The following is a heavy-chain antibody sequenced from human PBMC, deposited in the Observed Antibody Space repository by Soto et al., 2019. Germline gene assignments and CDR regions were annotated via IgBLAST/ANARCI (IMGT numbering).Heavy chain of an antibody. V-gene: IGHV1-69*13. CDR2: IIPIFGTA. Sequence: SVKVSCEASGGTFSSYAISWVLQAPGQGLEWMGGIIPIFGTANYAQKFQGRVTITADESTSTAYMELSSLGSEDTAVYYCAREGGYSYGTLDYWGQGTLVTVSS. CDR3: AREGGYSYGTLDY. J-gene: IGHJ4*02. CDR1: GGTFSSYA. D-gene: IGHD5-18*01.